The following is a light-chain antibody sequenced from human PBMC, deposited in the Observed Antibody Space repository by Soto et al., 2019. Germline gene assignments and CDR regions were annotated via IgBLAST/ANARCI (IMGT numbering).Light chain of an antibody. Sequence: DIQMTQSPSSLSVSAPDRVTITYPASQSIGTSLNWYQQKPGKAPKLLISAASSLQSGVPSRFSGSGSGTDFTLTITSLQPEDFATYFCQQSYSTPITFGQGTRLEIK. CDR1: QSIGTS. CDR3: QQSYSTPIT. CDR2: AAS. V-gene: IGKV1-39*01. J-gene: IGKJ5*01.